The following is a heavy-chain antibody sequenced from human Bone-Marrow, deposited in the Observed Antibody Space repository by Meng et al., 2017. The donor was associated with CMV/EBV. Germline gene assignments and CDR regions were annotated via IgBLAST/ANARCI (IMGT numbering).Heavy chain of an antibody. V-gene: IGHV3-74*01. CDR3: ARDISARYDFWSGYFGIDYYYGMDV. Sequence: GGSLRLSCAASGFTFSSYWMHWVRQAPGKGLVWVSRINSDGSSTSYADSVKGRFTISRDNAKNTLYLQMNSLRAEDTAVYYCARDISARYDFWSGYFGIDYYYGMDVWGQGTTVTGSS. CDR2: INSDGSST. J-gene: IGHJ6*01. D-gene: IGHD3-3*01. CDR1: GFTFSSYW.